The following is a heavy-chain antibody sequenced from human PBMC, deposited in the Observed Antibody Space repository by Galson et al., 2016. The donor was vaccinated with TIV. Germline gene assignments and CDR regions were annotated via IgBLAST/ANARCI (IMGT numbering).Heavy chain of an antibody. D-gene: IGHD3-10*01. CDR1: GLVSSSFA. CDR3: AKGSTWFGESLSH. Sequence: SLRLSCAASGLVSSSFAMNWVRQAPRKGLEWVSTISNTGADTFHADSVKGRFAISRDNSKNMLYLHMTSLRADDTAVYYCAKGSTWFGESLSHWGQGTPVTVSS. V-gene: IGHV3-23*01. CDR2: ISNTGADT. J-gene: IGHJ4*02.